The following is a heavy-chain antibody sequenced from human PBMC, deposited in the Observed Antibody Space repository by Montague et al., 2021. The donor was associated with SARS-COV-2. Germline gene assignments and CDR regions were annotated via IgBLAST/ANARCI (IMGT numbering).Heavy chain of an antibody. V-gene: IGHV4-4*08. CDR1: SDSINSYY. CDR3: ATLTQSNGDF. Sequence: SETLYLTCTVSSDSINSYYWGWIRQPPGKRLEWLGYVYSSGTTNYNPSLNSRIAISVDTSKNQFSLRLDSVTAADTAIYYCATLTQSNGDFWGQGALVTVS. CDR2: VYSSGTT. J-gene: IGHJ4*02. D-gene: IGHD4/OR15-4a*01.